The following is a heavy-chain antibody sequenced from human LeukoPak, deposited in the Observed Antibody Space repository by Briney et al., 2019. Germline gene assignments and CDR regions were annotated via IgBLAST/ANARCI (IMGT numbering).Heavy chain of an antibody. CDR1: GHTLTNYG. J-gene: IGHJ3*02. D-gene: IGHD6-19*01. CDR3: ATAKSSSGWYGAFDI. CDR2: ISAYNGNT. Sequence: ASVKVSCKASGHTLTNYGITWVRQAPGQGLEWMGWISAYNGNTNYAQKFQGRVTMTTDTSTNTVYMELRSLRSDDTAVYYCATAKSSSGWYGAFDIWGQGTMVTVSS. V-gene: IGHV1-18*01.